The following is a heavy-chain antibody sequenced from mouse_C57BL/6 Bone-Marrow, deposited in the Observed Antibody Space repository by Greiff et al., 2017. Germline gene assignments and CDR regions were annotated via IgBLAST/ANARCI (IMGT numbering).Heavy chain of an antibody. V-gene: IGHV5-17*01. Sequence: EVQLQESGGGLVKPGGSLKLSCAASGFTFSDYGMHWVRQAPEKGLEWVAYISSGSSTIYYADTVQGRFTISRDNAKNTLFLQMTSLRSEDTAMYYYARGYPFCAMDYWGQGTSVTVSS. J-gene: IGHJ4*01. CDR2: ISSGSSTI. D-gene: IGHD1-2*01. CDR1: GFTFSDYG. CDR3: ARGYPFCAMDY.